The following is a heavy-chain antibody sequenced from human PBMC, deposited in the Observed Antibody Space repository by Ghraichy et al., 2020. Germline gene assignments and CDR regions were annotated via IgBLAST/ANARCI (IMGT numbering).Heavy chain of an antibody. Sequence: ASVKVSCKASGYTFTSYGISWVRQAPGQGLEWMGWISAYNGNTNYAQKLQGRVTMTTDTSTSTAYMELRSLRSDDTAVYYCARGLGYYYGSGSSKNWFDPWGQGTLVTVSS. CDR2: ISAYNGNT. CDR3: ARGLGYYYGSGSSKNWFDP. D-gene: IGHD3-10*01. V-gene: IGHV1-18*01. J-gene: IGHJ5*02. CDR1: GYTFTSYG.